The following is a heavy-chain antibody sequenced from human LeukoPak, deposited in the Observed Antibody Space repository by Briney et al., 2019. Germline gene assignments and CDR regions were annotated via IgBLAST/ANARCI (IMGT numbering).Heavy chain of an antibody. CDR2: ISGSGGST. CDR3: AKYSGWYEGNWFDP. CDR1: GFTFSDHS. Sequence: GGSLRLSCAASGFTFSDHSMSWVRQAPGKGLEWVSAISGSGGSTYYADSVKGRFTISRDNSKNTLYLQMNSLRAEDTAVYYCAKYSGWYEGNWFDPWGQGTLVTVSS. V-gene: IGHV3-23*01. J-gene: IGHJ5*02. D-gene: IGHD6-19*01.